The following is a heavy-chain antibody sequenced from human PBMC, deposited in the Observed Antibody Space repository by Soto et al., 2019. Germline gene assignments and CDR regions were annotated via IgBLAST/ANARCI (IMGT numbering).Heavy chain of an antibody. Sequence: QARLVQSGGGLVQSGRSLTLSCEASGFLFSTSTLNWVRRAPGKGLEWVAEISSRGTDIYYADSVKGRFTISRDNSKNILYLLLDRVKSDDTAVYFCATLGRADYPPLAAWGQGTLVTVSS. V-gene: IGHV3-30*14. CDR3: ATLGRADYPPLAA. D-gene: IGHD4-17*01. CDR1: GFLFSTST. J-gene: IGHJ5*02. CDR2: ISSRGTDI.